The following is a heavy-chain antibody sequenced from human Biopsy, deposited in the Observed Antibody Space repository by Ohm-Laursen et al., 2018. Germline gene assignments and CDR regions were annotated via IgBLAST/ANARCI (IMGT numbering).Heavy chain of an antibody. Sequence: GASVKVSCKVSGYAVTEFSMHWVRQAPGKGLEWMGGFAPENGKTIYAQKFQGRVTMTEDTSTDTAYMELSSLRSDDTAVYYCARAKLEPVYYYYGMDVWGQGTTVTVSS. CDR1: GYAVTEFS. D-gene: IGHD1-1*01. V-gene: IGHV1-24*01. CDR3: ARAKLEPVYYYYGMDV. CDR2: FAPENGKT. J-gene: IGHJ6*02.